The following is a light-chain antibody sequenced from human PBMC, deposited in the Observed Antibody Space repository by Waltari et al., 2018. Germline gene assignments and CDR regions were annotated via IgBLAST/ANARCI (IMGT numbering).Light chain of an antibody. J-gene: IGLJ2*01. CDR1: SSDVGLYNY. Sequence: QSALTQPPSASGSPGQSVTISCMGTSSDVGLYNYVSWYQQYPGKAPKLLIYEVNKRPSGVPDRFSGYKAGNTASLTVSGLQAEDEADYYCSSYADRNTVAFGGGTKLTVL. CDR2: EVN. V-gene: IGLV2-8*01. CDR3: SSYADRNTVA.